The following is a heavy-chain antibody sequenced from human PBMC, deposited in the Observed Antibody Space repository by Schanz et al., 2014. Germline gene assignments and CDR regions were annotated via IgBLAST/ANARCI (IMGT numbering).Heavy chain of an antibody. CDR1: GGTFSTYP. CDR3: ARDRRRYCSTASCLHDNWFDP. Sequence: QAQLVQSAAEVKKPGSSMKVSCKASGGTFSTYPINWLRQAPGQGLEWMGRIIPIHGIVNYAQRFQDRVRITADKSTSTAYMELSSLRSDDTAVYYCARDRRRYCSTASCLHDNWFDPWGQGTLVIVSS. D-gene: IGHD2-2*01. J-gene: IGHJ5*02. V-gene: IGHV1-69*04. CDR2: IIPIHGIV.